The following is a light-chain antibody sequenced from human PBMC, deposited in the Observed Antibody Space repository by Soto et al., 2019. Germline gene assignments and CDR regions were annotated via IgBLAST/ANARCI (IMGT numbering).Light chain of an antibody. CDR2: AAS. CDR3: QQYYSYPLLT. J-gene: IGKJ4*01. Sequence: AIRMTQSPSLLSASTGDRVTITCRASQGISSYLAWYQQKPGKAPKLLIYAASTLQSGVPSRFSGSGSGTDFTLTISCLQSEDFATYYCQQYYSYPLLTFGGGTKVEIK. CDR1: QGISSY. V-gene: IGKV1-8*01.